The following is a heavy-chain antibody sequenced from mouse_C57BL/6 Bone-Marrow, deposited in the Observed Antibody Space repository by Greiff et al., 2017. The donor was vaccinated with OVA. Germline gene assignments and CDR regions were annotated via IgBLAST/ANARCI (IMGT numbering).Heavy chain of an antibody. Sequence: DVKLVESGGGLVKPGGSLKLSCAASGFTFSSYAMSWVRQTPEKRLEWVATISDGGSYTYYPDNVKGRFTISRDNAKNNLYLQMSHLKSEDTAMYYCASDYYGSRWYFDVWGTGTTVTVSS. J-gene: IGHJ1*03. D-gene: IGHD1-1*01. V-gene: IGHV5-4*03. CDR1: GFTFSSYA. CDR2: ISDGGSYT. CDR3: ASDYYGSRWYFDV.